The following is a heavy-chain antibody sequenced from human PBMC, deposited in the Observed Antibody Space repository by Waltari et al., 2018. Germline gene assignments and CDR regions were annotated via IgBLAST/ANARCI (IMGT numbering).Heavy chain of an antibody. D-gene: IGHD6-25*01. J-gene: IGHJ4*02. CDR2: IYSTVSS. CDR1: GHSVNNDFY. V-gene: IGHV4-38-2*02. CDR3: AEEGNTTAGLFDS. Sequence: QVQLRESGPGLVRSSETLSLTCTVSGHSVNNDFYWAWIRQSPGGGLEWITSIYSTVSSHYNSSLKSRVSISTDMSTKQFFLTLTHLTAADTAVYYCAEEGNTTAGLFDSWGQGTLVTVSS.